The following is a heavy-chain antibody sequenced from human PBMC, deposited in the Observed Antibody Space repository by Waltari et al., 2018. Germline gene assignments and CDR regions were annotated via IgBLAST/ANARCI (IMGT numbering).Heavy chain of an antibody. CDR2: INPSGGST. Sequence: QVQLVQSGAEVKKPGASVKISCKTSEYTFTSSYIHWVRQAPGQGLEWMGRINPSGGSTIYAQKFQGIFTMTRDTSTGTVYMELSSLRSEDTAVYHCARDTGALWMDVWGQGTTVTVSS. CDR1: EYTFTSSY. V-gene: IGHV1-46*01. CDR3: ARDTGALWMDV. D-gene: IGHD2-21*01. J-gene: IGHJ6*02.